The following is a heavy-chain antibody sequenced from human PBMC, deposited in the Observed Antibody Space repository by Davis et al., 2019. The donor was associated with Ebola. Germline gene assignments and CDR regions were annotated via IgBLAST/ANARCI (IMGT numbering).Heavy chain of an antibody. CDR3: ARLHDCTGGVCYFSDY. CDR1: GGSISSSNW. CDR2: IYHSGST. Sequence: PSETLSLTCAVSGGSISSSNWWSWVRQPPGKGLEWIGEIYHSGSTNYNPSLKSRATISVDKSKNQFSLKLSSVTAADTAVYYCARLHDCTGGVCYFSDYWGQGTWSPSPQ. J-gene: IGHJ4*02. D-gene: IGHD2-8*02. V-gene: IGHV4-4*02.